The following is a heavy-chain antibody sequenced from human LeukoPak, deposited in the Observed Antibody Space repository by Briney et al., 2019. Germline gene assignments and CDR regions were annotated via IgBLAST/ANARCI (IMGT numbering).Heavy chain of an antibody. Sequence: KPGGSLRLSCAGSGFTCSDYYMSWIRQAPGKGLEWVSYISSGGSTISHADSVKGPFTISRDNTENSLYLHMNSFGAEDTAFYYSARRAAAGRYFDYWGQGTLVTVSS. D-gene: IGHD6-13*01. CDR1: GFTCSDYY. CDR2: ISSGGSTI. V-gene: IGHV3-11*01. CDR3: ARRAAAGRYFDY. J-gene: IGHJ4*02.